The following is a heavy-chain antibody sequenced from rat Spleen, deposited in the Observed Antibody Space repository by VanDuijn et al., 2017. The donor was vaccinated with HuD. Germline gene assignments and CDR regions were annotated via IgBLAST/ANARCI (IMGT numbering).Heavy chain of an antibody. V-gene: IGHV5-20*01. CDR2: ISYDGDST. CDR3: ARSALMYTTDPSDY. Sequence: EVQLVESGGVLVRPGRSLKLSCAASGFTFSDYYVAWVRQAPTKGLEWVASISYDGDSTYYRDSVKGRFTISRDNAKSTLYLEMDSLRSEDTATYYCARSALMYTTDPSDYWGQGVMVTVSS. J-gene: IGHJ2*01. CDR1: GFTFSDYY. D-gene: IGHD1-6*01.